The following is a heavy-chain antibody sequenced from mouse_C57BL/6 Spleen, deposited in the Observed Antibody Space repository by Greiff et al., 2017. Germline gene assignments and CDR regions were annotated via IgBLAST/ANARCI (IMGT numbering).Heavy chain of an antibody. CDR3: ARTITTVVATGNYFDY. CDR2: IYPGDGET. V-gene: IGHV1-80*01. CDR1: GYAFSSYW. D-gene: IGHD1-1*01. J-gene: IGHJ2*01. Sequence: QVQLKESGAELVKPGASVKISCKASGYAFSSYWMNWVKQRPGKGLEWIGQIYPGDGETNYNGKFKGKATLTADKSSSTAYMQLSSLTSEDSAVYFCARTITTVVATGNYFDYWGQGTTLTVSS.